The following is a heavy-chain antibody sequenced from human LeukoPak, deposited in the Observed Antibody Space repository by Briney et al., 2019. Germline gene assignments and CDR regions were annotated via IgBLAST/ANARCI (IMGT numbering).Heavy chain of an antibody. V-gene: IGHV1-18*01. J-gene: IGHJ5*02. CDR1: GYTFTNYD. Sequence: GASVKVSCKASGYTFTNYDINWVRQAPGQGLEWMGWISAYNGNTNYAQKLQGRVTMTTDTSTSTAYMELRSLRSDDTAVYYCARVPRYCYGSGNNWFDPWGQGTLVTVSS. D-gene: IGHD3-10*01. CDR3: ARVPRYCYGSGNNWFDP. CDR2: ISAYNGNT.